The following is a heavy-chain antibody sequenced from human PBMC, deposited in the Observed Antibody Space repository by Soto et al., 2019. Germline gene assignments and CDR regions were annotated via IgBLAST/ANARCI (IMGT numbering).Heavy chain of an antibody. J-gene: IGHJ5*02. Sequence: LQLKESGPGLVKPSETLSLTCTVSGGSISSSISYWGWLRPPPGKGLEWIGYIYYSGRTTYNPSLNGRGTISLDTSKNQFSLKPNSVTAADTAVYYCARQPLGAATLTSVINWSDPLGQGALVTVSS. D-gene: IGHD4-17*01. CDR3: ARQPLGAATLTSVINWSDP. CDR1: GGSISSSISY. CDR2: IYYSGRT. V-gene: IGHV4-39*01.